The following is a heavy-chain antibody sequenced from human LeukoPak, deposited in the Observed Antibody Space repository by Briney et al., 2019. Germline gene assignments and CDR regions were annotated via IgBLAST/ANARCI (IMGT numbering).Heavy chain of an antibody. Sequence: PSETLSLTCTVSGGSISSGGYYWSWIRQHPGKGLEWIGYIYYSGSTYYNPSLKSRVTISVDTSKNQFSLKLSSVTAADTAVYYCARLNDYGDNTGAFDIWGQGTMVTVSS. V-gene: IGHV4-31*03. CDR2: IYYSGST. D-gene: IGHD4-17*01. CDR3: ARLNDYGDNTGAFDI. J-gene: IGHJ3*02. CDR1: GGSISSGGYY.